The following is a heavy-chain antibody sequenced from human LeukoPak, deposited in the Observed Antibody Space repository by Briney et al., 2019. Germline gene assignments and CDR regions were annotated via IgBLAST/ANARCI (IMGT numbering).Heavy chain of an antibody. CDR1: GGSISSSSYY. CDR2: IYYSGST. D-gene: IGHD1-26*01. J-gene: IGHJ4*02. V-gene: IGHV4-39*01. Sequence: SETLSHTCTVSGGSISSSSYYWGWIRQPPGKGLEWIGSIYYSGSTYYNPSLKSRVTISVDTSKNQFSLKLSSVTAADTAVYYCARIVGATLFDYWGQGTLVTVS. CDR3: ARIVGATLFDY.